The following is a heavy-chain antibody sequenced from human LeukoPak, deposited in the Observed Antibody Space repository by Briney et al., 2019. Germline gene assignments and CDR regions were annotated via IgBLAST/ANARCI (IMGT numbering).Heavy chain of an antibody. CDR3: ARVGYGDHGANWFDP. D-gene: IGHD4-17*01. V-gene: IGHV4-34*01. CDR1: GGSFSGYY. CDR2: INHSGGT. J-gene: IGHJ5*02. Sequence: SETLSLTCAVYGGSFSGYYWSWIRQPPGKGLEYIGEINHSGGTIYSPSLKSRVTISVDTSKNQFSLKLSSVTAADTAVYYCARVGYGDHGANWFDPWGQGTLVTVSS.